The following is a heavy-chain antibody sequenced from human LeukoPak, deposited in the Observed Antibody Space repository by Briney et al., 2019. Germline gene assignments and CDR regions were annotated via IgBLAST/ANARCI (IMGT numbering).Heavy chain of an antibody. J-gene: IGHJ6*02. D-gene: IGHD1-1*01. CDR3: VRHTTEYYNYGMDV. CDR1: GFTFSSNW. CDR2: INSDETST. Sequence: PGGSLTLSCAASGFTFSSNWMHWVRQGPGKGLVWVSHINSDETSTNYADSVQGRFTISRDNAKNTLYLQMNSLRVEDTAVYYCVRHTTEYYNYGMDVWGQGTTVTVSS. V-gene: IGHV3-74*01.